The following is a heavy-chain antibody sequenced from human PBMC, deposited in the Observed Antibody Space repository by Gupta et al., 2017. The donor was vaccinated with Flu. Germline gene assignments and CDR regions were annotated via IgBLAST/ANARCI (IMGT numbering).Heavy chain of an antibody. V-gene: IGHV1-69*01. J-gene: IGHJ6*02. D-gene: IGHD2-8*01. CDR1: GGTFSSYA. CDR2: IIPIFGTA. Sequence: GSCKASGGTFSSYAISWVRQAPGQGLEWMGGIIPIFGTANYAQKFQGRVTITADESTSTAYMELSSLRSEDTAVYYCARVLHPMAPPYYYGMDVWGQGTTVTVSS. CDR3: ARVLHPMAPPYYYGMDV.